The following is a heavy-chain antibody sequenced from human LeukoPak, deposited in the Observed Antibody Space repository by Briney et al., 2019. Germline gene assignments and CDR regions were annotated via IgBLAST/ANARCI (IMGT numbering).Heavy chain of an antibody. CDR2: INHSGST. V-gene: IGHV4-34*01. J-gene: IGHJ1*01. D-gene: IGHD6-19*01. CDR1: GGSFSGYY. Sequence: SETLSLTCAVYGGSFSGYYWSWIRQPPGKGLEWIGEINHSGSTNYSPSLKSRVTISVDTSKNQFSLKLSSVTAADTAVYYCARVHPRGSGWYRRYFQHWGQGTLVTVSS. CDR3: ARVHPRGSGWYRRYFQH.